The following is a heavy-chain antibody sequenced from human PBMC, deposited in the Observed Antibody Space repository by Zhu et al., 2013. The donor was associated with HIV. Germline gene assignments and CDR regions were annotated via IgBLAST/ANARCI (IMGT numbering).Heavy chain of an antibody. Sequence: AAGGFSFSSYGMHWFRQAPGKGLEWVAVIWHDGSNKYYADSVKGRFTISRDNSKNTLSLLVTRLRPDDTAMYYCAKDTGYSSGWYGDYWGQGTLVTVSS. V-gene: IGHV3-33*06. CDR2: IWHDGSNK. J-gene: IGHJ4*02. D-gene: IGHD6-19*01. CDR1: GFSFSSYG. CDR3: AKDTGYSSGWYGDY.